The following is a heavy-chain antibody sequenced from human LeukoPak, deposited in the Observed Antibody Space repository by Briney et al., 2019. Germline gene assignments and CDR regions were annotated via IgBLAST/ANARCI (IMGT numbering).Heavy chain of an antibody. CDR2: ISSSSYI. CDR3: ARDRGSGWFYDIDY. D-gene: IGHD6-19*01. J-gene: IGHJ4*02. CDR1: GFTFSSYS. V-gene: IGHV3-21*01. Sequence: PGGSLRLSCAASGFTFSSYSMNWVRQAPGKGLEWVSSISSSSYIYYADSVKGRFTISRDNAKNSLFLQMNSLRAEDTAVYYCARDRGSGWFYDIDYWGQGTLVTVSS.